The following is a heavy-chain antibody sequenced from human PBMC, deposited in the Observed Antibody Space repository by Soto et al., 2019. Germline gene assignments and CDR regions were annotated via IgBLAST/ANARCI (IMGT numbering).Heavy chain of an antibody. CDR3: ARLYPSGWYDY. D-gene: IGHD6-19*01. Sequence: GSLRLSCAASGFTFSNYWMHWVRQAPGKGLVWVSRIKNDGSTTNYADSVKGRFTISRDNAKNTLYLQLNSLRAEDTAVYYCARLYPSGWYDYWGQGTLVAASS. CDR2: IKNDGSTT. CDR1: GFTFSNYW. J-gene: IGHJ4*02. V-gene: IGHV3-74*01.